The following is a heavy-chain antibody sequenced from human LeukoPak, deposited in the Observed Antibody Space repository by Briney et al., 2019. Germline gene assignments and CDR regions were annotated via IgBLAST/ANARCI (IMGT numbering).Heavy chain of an antibody. D-gene: IGHD6-13*01. J-gene: IGHJ4*02. V-gene: IGHV1-69*04. CDR2: FIPILVIV. Sequence: ASVKVSCKASGGTFSSYAINWVRQAPGQGLEWMGRFIPILVIVNYAQKFQGRVTITADKSTSTAYMELSSLRSEDTAVYYGASIAGAGTWVDYWGQGTLVTVSS. CDR1: GGTFSSYA. CDR3: ASIAGAGTWVDY.